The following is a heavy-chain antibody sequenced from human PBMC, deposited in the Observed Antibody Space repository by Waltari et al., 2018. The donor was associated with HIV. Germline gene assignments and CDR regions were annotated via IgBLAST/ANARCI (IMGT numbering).Heavy chain of an antibody. V-gene: IGHV4-34*02. CDR1: GGSFSGYY. J-gene: IGHJ4*02. D-gene: IGHD3-3*01. CDR3: VRGDGKYGFYFDY. Sequence: QVNLPQWGSGLLKPSETLSLTCAVYGGSFSGYYWTWIRQSPGRGLEWMGEIDHTGTSTYTPSRKGRVTMSVDTSKSQFSLKLKSVTVTDTAVYYCVRGDGKYGFYFDYWGQGKLVSVSS. CDR2: IDHTGTS.